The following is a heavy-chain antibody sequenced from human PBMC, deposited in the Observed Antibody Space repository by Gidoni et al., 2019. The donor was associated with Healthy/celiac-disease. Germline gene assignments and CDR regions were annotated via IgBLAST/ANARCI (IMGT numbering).Heavy chain of an antibody. V-gene: IGHV1-24*01. CDR2: FDPEDGET. D-gene: IGHD3-3*01. CDR1: GYPLTELS. CDR3: ATVSTIFGVVTRKNWFDP. Sequence: QVQLVQSGAEVKKPGASVKVSCKVSGYPLTELSMHWVRQDPGKGLEWMGGFDPEDGETIYAQKFQGRVTMTEDTSTDTAYMELSSLRSEDTAVYYCATVSTIFGVVTRKNWFDPWGQGTLVTVSS. J-gene: IGHJ5*02.